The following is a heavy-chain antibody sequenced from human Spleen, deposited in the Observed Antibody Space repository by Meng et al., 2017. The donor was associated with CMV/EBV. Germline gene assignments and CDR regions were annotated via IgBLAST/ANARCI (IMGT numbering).Heavy chain of an antibody. CDR3: ARFDFDNSGYYSLY. CDR2: ISPNSGGA. Sequence: ASVKVSCKASGYTFSAHYMTWVRQAPGQGLEWMGWISPNSGGAIYAQNFQGRVTMTSDTSISTAYMELSRLTSDDTAVYYCARFDFDNSGYYSLYWGQGTLVTVSS. CDR1: GYTFSAHY. D-gene: IGHD3-22*01. J-gene: IGHJ4*02. V-gene: IGHV1-2*02.